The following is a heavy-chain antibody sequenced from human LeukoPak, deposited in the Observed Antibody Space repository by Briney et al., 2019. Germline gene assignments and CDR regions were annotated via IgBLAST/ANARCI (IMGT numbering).Heavy chain of an antibody. D-gene: IGHD2-15*01. CDR1: GFTFDDYV. CDR3: AKGSGSILGYCSGGSCYPDS. CDR2: ISWDGGST. V-gene: IGHV3-43D*03. Sequence: GGSLRLSCAASGFTFDDYVMHWVRHAPGKGLEWVSLISWDGGSTYYADSVKGRFTISRDNSKNSLYLQMNSLRAEDTALYYCAKGSGSILGYCSGGSCYPDSWGQGTLVTVSS. J-gene: IGHJ4*02.